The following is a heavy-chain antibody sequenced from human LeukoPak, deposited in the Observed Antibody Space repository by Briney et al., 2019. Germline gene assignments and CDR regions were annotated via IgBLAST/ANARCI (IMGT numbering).Heavy chain of an antibody. CDR1: GLTFSSYS. D-gene: IGHD3-22*01. CDR3: ARFYYYDTRAFDY. Sequence: GGSLRLSCAASGLTFSSYSMNWVRQARGKGLEWVSSISSSSSYIYYADSVKGLFTISRDNAKNSLYLQMNSLRAEDTAVYYCARFYYYDTRAFDYWGQGTLVTVSS. V-gene: IGHV3-21*01. J-gene: IGHJ4*02. CDR2: ISSSSSYI.